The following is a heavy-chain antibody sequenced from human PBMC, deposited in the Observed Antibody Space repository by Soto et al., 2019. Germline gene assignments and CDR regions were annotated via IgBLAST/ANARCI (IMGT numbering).Heavy chain of an antibody. CDR1: GFTFSDYY. Sequence: QVQLVESGGGLVKPGGSLRLSCAASGFTFSDYYMSWIRQAPGKGLEWVSYISSSSSYTNYADSVKGRFTISRDNAKNSLYLQMISLRAEDTAVYYCARERYCSSTSCYGIFDYWGQGTLVTVSS. CDR3: ARERYCSSTSCYGIFDY. D-gene: IGHD2-2*01. CDR2: ISSSSSYT. V-gene: IGHV3-11*06. J-gene: IGHJ4*02.